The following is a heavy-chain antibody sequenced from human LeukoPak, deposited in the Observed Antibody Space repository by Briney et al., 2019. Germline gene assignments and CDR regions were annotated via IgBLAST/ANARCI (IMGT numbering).Heavy chain of an antibody. V-gene: IGHV1-46*01. CDR3: ARSVTSGSYIVDY. D-gene: IGHD3-10*01. CDR1: GYSFTSHY. CDR2: INPSGGTT. J-gene: IGHJ4*02. Sequence: GASVKASCKASGYSFTSHYMHWGRQAPGQGLEWMGIINPSGGTTTYTQKFQGRVTMTSDTSTSTVYMELSSLRSEDTAVYFCARSVTSGSYIVDYWGQGTLVTVSS.